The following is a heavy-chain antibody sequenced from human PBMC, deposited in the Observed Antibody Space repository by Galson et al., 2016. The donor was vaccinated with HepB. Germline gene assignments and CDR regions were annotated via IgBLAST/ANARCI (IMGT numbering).Heavy chain of an antibody. Sequence: SLRLSCAASGLTFSNYAMTWVRQAPGKGLEWVSSISGDTTTTYYADSVKGRFTISRDNSKNTFYLQMNSLRAEDTASYYCAKGGGSTWYISPHFVGPWGQGTLVTVSS. V-gene: IGHV3-23*01. J-gene: IGHJ5*02. D-gene: IGHD6-13*01. CDR1: GLTFSNYA. CDR3: AKGGGSTWYISPHFVGP. CDR2: ISGDTTTT.